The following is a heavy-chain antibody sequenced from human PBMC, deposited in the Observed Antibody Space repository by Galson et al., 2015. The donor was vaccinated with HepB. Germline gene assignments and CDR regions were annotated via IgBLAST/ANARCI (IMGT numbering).Heavy chain of an antibody. CDR2: ISAYNGNT. J-gene: IGHJ6*03. CDR3: ARCGVYYYYYYMDV. Sequence: SVKVSCKASGYTFTSYGISWVRQAPGQGLEWMGWISAYNGNTKYAQKLQGRVTMTTDTSTGTAYMELRSLRSDDTAVYYCARCGVYYYYYYMDVWGKGTTVTVSS. V-gene: IGHV1-18*01. CDR1: GYTFTSYG. D-gene: IGHD1-26*01.